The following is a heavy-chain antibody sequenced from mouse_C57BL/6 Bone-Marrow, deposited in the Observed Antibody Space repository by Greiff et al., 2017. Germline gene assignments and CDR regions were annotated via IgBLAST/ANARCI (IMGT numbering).Heavy chain of an antibody. CDR2: IDPSDSYT. Sequence: QVQLQQPGAELVKPGASVKLSCKASGYTFTSYWMQWVKQRPGQGLEWIGEIDPSDSYTNYNQKFKGKATLTVDTSSSTAYMQLSSLTSEDSAVYYCERVRNWGQGTLVTVSA. CDR3: ERVRN. CDR1: GYTFTSYW. V-gene: IGHV1-50*01. J-gene: IGHJ3*01.